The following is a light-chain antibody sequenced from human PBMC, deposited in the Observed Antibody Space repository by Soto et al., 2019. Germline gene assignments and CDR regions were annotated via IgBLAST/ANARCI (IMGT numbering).Light chain of an antibody. Sequence: QSVLTQPPSASGTLGQSLTISWSGSSSNIGSHFVYWYPHRPGTAPKLLIFSDEQRPSGVPALFFGSKSGTAASLAITGRRSEDEADYHCAVWDQRLTGGVFGGGTPVPVL. J-gene: IGLJ3*02. CDR1: SSNIGSHF. CDR2: SDE. CDR3: AVWDQRLTGGV. V-gene: IGLV1-47*02.